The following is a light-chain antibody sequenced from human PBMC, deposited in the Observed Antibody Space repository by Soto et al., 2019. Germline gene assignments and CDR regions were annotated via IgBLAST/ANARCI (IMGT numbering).Light chain of an antibody. CDR1: SSDVGAYNY. J-gene: IGLJ2*01. Sequence: QSALTQPASVSASPGQSITISCTGTSSDVGAYNYVSWYQQHPGKAPKLMIFDVNNRPSGVSNRFSGSKSGNTASLTISGLQAEDEADYYCRSYPRSSPLAFGGGTKLTVL. CDR2: DVN. V-gene: IGLV2-14*03. CDR3: RSYPRSSPLA.